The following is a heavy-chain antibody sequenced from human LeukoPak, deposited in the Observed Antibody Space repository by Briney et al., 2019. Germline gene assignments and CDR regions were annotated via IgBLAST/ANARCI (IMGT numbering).Heavy chain of an antibody. CDR2: IIPIFGTA. D-gene: IGHD5-24*01. CDR3: ARPTEEMATINAYFHY. V-gene: IGHV1-69*13. J-gene: IGHJ4*02. CDR1: GGTFSSYA. Sequence: SVKVSCKASGGTFSSYAISWVRQAPGQGLEWMGAIIPIFGTANYAQKFQGRVTITADESTSTAYMELSSLRSEDTAVYYCARPTEEMATINAYFHYWGQGALVTASS.